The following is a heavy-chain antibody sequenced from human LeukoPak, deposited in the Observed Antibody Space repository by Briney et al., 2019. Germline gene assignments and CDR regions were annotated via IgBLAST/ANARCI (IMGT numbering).Heavy chain of an antibody. V-gene: IGHV4-34*01. CDR3: ARWITGTTSEDY. CDR1: GGSFSGYY. D-gene: IGHD1-7*01. CDR2: INHSGST. J-gene: IGHJ4*02. Sequence: PSETLSLTCAVYGGSFSGYYWSWIRQPPGKGLEWIGEINHSGSTNYNPSLKSRVTISVDTSKNQFSLKLSSVTAADTAVYYCARWITGTTSEDYWGQGTLVTVSS.